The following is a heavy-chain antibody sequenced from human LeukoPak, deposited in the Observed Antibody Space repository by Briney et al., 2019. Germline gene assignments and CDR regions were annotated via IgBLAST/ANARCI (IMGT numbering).Heavy chain of an antibody. D-gene: IGHD3-22*01. CDR2: IYYSGST. CDR3: ARWVTYYYDSSGYGGRNYYYYMDV. Sequence: SETLSLTCAVSGRSISSGGYSWSWIRQPPGKGLEWIGYIYYSGSTYYNASLKSRVTISVDTSKEQCSLKLSSVTAADTAVYYCARWVTYYYDSSGYGGRNYYYYMDVWGKGTTVTVSS. CDR1: GRSISSGGYS. V-gene: IGHV4-30-4*07. J-gene: IGHJ6*03.